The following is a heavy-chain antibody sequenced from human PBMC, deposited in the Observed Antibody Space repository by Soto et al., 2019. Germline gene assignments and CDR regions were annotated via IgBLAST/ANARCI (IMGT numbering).Heavy chain of an antibody. Sequence: QVQLVESGGGVVQPGRSLRLSCAASGFTFSSYAMHWVRQAPGKGLEWVAVISYDGSNKYYADSVKGRFTISRDNSKNTLYLQMNSLRAEDTAVYYCARDLRGYSYGGFDYWGQGTLVTVSS. CDR2: ISYDGSNK. J-gene: IGHJ4*02. CDR1: GFTFSSYA. D-gene: IGHD5-18*01. CDR3: ARDLRGYSYGGFDY. V-gene: IGHV3-30-3*01.